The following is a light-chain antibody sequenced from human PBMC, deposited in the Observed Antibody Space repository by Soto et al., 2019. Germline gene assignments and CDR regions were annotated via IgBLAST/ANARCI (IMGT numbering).Light chain of an antibody. J-gene: IGLJ2*01. Sequence: QSVLTQPRSVSGSPGQSVTISCTGTSSDVGGYNYVSWYQQHPGKAPKLMIYDVSKRPSGVPDRFSGSKSGNTASLTISGLQAEDEADYYCCSYAGSYLVLFGGGTQLTVL. V-gene: IGLV2-11*01. CDR3: CSYAGSYLVL. CDR2: DVS. CDR1: SSDVGGYNY.